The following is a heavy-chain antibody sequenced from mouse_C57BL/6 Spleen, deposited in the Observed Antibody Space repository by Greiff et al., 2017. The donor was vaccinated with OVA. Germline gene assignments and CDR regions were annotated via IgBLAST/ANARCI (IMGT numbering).Heavy chain of an antibody. J-gene: IGHJ3*01. D-gene: IGHD3-2*02. V-gene: IGHV1-26*01. Sequence: EVQLQQSGPELVKPGASVKISCKASGYTFTDYYMNWVKQSHGKSLEWIGDLNPNNGGTSYNQKFKGKATLTVDKSSSTAYMRLRSLTSEDSAVYYCDRGARAQAFAYWGQGTLVTVSA. CDR2: LNPNNGGT. CDR3: DRGARAQAFAY. CDR1: GYTFTDYY.